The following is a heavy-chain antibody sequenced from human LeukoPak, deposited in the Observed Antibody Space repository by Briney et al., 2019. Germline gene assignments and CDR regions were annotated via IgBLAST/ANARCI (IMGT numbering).Heavy chain of an antibody. CDR2: IIPIFGTA. Sequence: SVKVSCKASGYNLNDHYIHWVRQAPGQGLEWMGRIIPIFGTANYAQKFQGRVTITTDESTSTAYMELSSLRSEDTAVYYCAREALGYCSGGSCYPSSNRDSAFDYWGQGTLVTVSS. J-gene: IGHJ4*02. D-gene: IGHD2-15*01. V-gene: IGHV1-69*05. CDR3: AREALGYCSGGSCYPSSNRDSAFDY. CDR1: GYNLNDHY.